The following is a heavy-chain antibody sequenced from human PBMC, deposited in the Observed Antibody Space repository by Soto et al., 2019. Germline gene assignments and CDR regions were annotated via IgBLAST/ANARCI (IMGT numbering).Heavy chain of an antibody. V-gene: IGHV3-30*18. CDR1: GFTFSSYG. Sequence: GGSLRLSCAASGFTFSSYGMHWVRQAPGKGLEWVAVISYDGSNKYYADSVKGRFTISRDNSKNTLYLQMNSLRAEDTAVYYCGKAPGYRSGPSGNYYGLDFWGKGTTATVP. D-gene: IGHD6-19*01. CDR3: GKAPGYRSGPSGNYYGLDF. J-gene: IGHJ6*04. CDR2: ISYDGSNK.